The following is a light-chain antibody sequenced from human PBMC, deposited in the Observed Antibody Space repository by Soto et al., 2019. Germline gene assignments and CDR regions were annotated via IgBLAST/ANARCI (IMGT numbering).Light chain of an antibody. CDR1: QTVSSS. V-gene: IGKV3-11*01. J-gene: IGKJ1*01. Sequence: EIVLTQSPATLSLSPGERATLSCRASQTVSSSLAWYQQKPGQAPRLLIYEVSTRATGIPARFSGSGSGTEFSLTISRLEPEDFAVYYCQQYGYSPETFGQGTKVDIK. CDR2: EVS. CDR3: QQYGYSPET.